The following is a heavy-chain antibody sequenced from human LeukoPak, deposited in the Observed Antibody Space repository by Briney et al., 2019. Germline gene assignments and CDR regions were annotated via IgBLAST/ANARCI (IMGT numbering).Heavy chain of an antibody. D-gene: IGHD4-17*01. J-gene: IGHJ5*02. V-gene: IGHV1-2*02. CDR1: GYTFTDYY. CDR2: INPNSGGA. CDR3: ARDLVTTDNWFDP. Sequence: ASVKVSCKAFGYTFTDYYIHWVRQAPGQGLEWMGWINPNSGGANYAQKFQGRVTMTRDTSISTAYMELSRLRSDDTAVYYCARDLVTTDNWFDPWGQGTLVTVSS.